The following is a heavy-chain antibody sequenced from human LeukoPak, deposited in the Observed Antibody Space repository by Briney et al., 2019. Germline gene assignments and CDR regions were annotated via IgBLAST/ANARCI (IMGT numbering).Heavy chain of an antibody. Sequence: SETLSLTCTVSGGSISSYYWSWIRQPPGKGLEWIGYIYYSGSTNYNPSLKSRVTISVDTSKNQFSLKLSSVTAADTDVYYCARPYDKGAFDIWGQGTLVTVSS. CDR2: IYYSGST. V-gene: IGHV4-59*08. J-gene: IGHJ3*02. CDR3: ARPYDKGAFDI. CDR1: GGSISSYY. D-gene: IGHD3-22*01.